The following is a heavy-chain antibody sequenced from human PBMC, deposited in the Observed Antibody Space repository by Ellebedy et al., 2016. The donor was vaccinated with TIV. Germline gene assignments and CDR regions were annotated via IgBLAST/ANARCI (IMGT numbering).Heavy chain of an antibody. CDR2: ISSSAITI. CDR1: GFTFSSYS. Sequence: GESLKISCVASGFTFSSYSMNWVRQAPGKGLEWVSHISSSAITIYYADSVKGRFTISRDNAKNTVYLQMDSLRTEDTALYFCARENYFDSGILDALDVWGQGAMVTVSS. CDR3: ARENYFDSGILDALDV. J-gene: IGHJ3*01. D-gene: IGHD3-10*01. V-gene: IGHV3-48*01.